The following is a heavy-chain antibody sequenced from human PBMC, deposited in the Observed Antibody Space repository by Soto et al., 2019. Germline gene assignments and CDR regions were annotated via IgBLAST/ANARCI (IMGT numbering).Heavy chain of an antibody. CDR3: AIGIPGAEAWFHP. J-gene: IGHJ5*02. D-gene: IGHD2-2*01. Sequence: QGQLVQSGVEVKKPGASVKVSCTASGNTFTNFGVTWVRQAPGQGLEWMGWISPYTDDPSYAQKFQGRVTMTSDPSTSTAYLDLRSLTSDATAVYYCAIGIPGAEAWFHPWGQGTLVTVYS. CDR1: GNTFTNFG. CDR2: ISPYTDDP. V-gene: IGHV1-18*01.